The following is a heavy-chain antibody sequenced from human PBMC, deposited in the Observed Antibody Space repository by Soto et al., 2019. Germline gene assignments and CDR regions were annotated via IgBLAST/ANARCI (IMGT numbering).Heavy chain of an antibody. V-gene: IGHV3-30*13. J-gene: IGHJ4*02. CDR3: ARDYEHGSNCDLAY. CDR1: GFNFNTYF. Sequence: QVQLLQSGGGVVQPGRSLRLSCAASGFNFNTYFMHCVRQAPGKGLEWVAMIFPNGRDKEYADSVKGRFTISRENSNNRMYLQMDSLRPEDTAVYYCARDYEHGSNCDLAYWGQGDLVTVSS. CDR2: IFPNGRDK. D-gene: IGHD1-26*01.